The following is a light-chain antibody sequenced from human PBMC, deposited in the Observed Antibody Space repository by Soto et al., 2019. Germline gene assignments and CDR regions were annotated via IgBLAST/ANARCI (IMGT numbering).Light chain of an antibody. CDR2: GAS. CDR1: QSVSSY. V-gene: IGKV3-20*01. Sequence: EIVLTQSPGTLSLSPGERATLSCRASQSVSSYLAWYQQRPGQAPRLLIYGASSRATGIPDRFSGSGSGIEFTLTISRLEPEDFAVYYCQQYGSSSWTFGQGTKVDIK. J-gene: IGKJ1*01. CDR3: QQYGSSSWT.